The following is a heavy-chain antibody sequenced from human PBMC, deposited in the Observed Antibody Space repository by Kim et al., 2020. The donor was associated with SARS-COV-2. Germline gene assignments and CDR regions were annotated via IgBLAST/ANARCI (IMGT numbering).Heavy chain of an antibody. J-gene: IGHJ2*01. CDR2: ISSSSSTI. CDR3: ARLGTYYDILTGRLGWYFDL. CDR1: GFTFSSYS. D-gene: IGHD3-9*01. V-gene: IGHV3-48*02. Sequence: GGSLRLSCAASGFTFSSYSMNWVRQAPGKGLEWVSYISSSSSTIYYADSVKGRFTISRDNAKNSLYLQMNSLRDEDTAVYYCARLGTYYDILTGRLGWYFDLWGRGTLVTVSS.